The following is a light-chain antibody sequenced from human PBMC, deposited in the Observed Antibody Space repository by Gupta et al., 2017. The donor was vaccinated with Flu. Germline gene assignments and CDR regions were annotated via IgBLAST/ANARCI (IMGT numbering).Light chain of an antibody. J-gene: IGLJ1*01. V-gene: IGLV2-11*01. CDR1: SSDVGGYNY. CDR2: DVS. CDR3: CSYAGSNNYV. Sequence: QSALPQPRSVSGSPGQSVTISCTGTSSDVGGYNYVSWYQQHPGKAPKLMIYDVSKRPSGVPDRFSGSKSGNTASLTISGLQAEDEADYYCCSYAGSNNYVFGTGTKVTVL.